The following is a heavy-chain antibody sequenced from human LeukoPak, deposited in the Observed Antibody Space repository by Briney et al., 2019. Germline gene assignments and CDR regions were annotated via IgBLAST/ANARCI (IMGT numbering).Heavy chain of an antibody. J-gene: IGHJ4*02. CDR2: IKQDGSEK. CDR3: ARGVVAVAGTWYFDY. Sequence: PGGSLRLSCAASGFTFSSYWMSWVRQAPGKGLEWVANIKQDGSEKYYVDSVKGRFTISRDNAKNSLYLQMNSLRAEDTAVYYRARGVVAVAGTWYFDYWGQGTLVTVSS. CDR1: GFTFSSYW. D-gene: IGHD6-19*01. V-gene: IGHV3-7*01.